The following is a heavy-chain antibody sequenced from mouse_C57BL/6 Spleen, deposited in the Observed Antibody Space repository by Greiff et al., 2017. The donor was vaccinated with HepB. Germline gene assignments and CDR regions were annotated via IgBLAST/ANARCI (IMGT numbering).Heavy chain of an antibody. CDR2: INPGSGGT. D-gene: IGHD1-1*01. CDR1: GYAFTNYL. Sequence: QVQLQQSGAELVRPGTSVKVSCKASGYAFTNYLIEWVKQRPGQGLEWIGVINPGSGGTNYNEKFKGKATLTADKSSSTAYMQLSSLTSEDSAVYFYARSPYYGSNPFAYWGQGTLVTVSA. J-gene: IGHJ3*01. V-gene: IGHV1-54*01. CDR3: ARSPYYGSNPFAY.